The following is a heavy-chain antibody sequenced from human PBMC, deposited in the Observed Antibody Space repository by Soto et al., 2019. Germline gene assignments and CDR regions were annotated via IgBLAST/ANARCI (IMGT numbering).Heavy chain of an antibody. V-gene: IGHV4-4*02. J-gene: IGHJ5*02. CDR3: ARADISDYGDLRNGNWFDP. Sequence: SETLSLTCAVVGGSISGGLWWSWLHQTPGQGLEWIGEINHGGSTNYNPSLKSRVTISVDTSKNQFSLKLSSVTAADTAVYYCARADISDYGDLRNGNWFDPWGQGTLVTVSS. CDR2: INHGGST. CDR1: GGSISGGLW. D-gene: IGHD4-17*01.